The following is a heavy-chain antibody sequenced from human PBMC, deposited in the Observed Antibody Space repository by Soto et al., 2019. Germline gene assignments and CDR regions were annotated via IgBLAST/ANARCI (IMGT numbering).Heavy chain of an antibody. CDR1: GYTFTSYD. V-gene: IGHV1-8*01. D-gene: IGHD1-26*01. CDR2: MNPNSGNT. CDR3: AGERVGATDY. Sequence: QVQLVQSGAEVKKPGASVKVSCKASGYTFTSYDINWVRQATGQGLEWMGWMNPNSGNTGYAQKFQGRGTMTRNTSISTAYMELSSVRSEATAVSCCAGERVGATDYWGQGTLVTVCS. J-gene: IGHJ4*02.